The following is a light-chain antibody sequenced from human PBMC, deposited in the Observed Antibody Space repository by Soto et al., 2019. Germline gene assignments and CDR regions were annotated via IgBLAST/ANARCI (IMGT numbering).Light chain of an antibody. V-gene: IGKV3-15*01. Sequence: IVMTQSPATLSVSPGERATLSCRPSQSVSSNLAWYQQKPGQAPRLLIYGASTRATGIPARFSGSGSGTEFTLTISSLQSEDFAVYYCQQYNNWPETFGQGTKVDIK. CDR3: QQYNNWPET. J-gene: IGKJ1*01. CDR2: GAS. CDR1: QSVSSN.